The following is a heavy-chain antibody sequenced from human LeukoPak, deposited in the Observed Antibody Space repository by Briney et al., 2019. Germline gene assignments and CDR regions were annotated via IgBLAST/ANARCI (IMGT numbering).Heavy chain of an antibody. CDR2: MNPNSGNT. D-gene: IGHD6-19*01. CDR1: GYTFTSYD. V-gene: IGHV1-8*01. CDR3: ARGRRYSSGWYKGSYGMDV. Sequence: ASVKVSCKASGYTFTSYDINWVRQATGQGLEWMGWMNPNSGNTGYAQKFQGRVTMTRNTSISTAYVELSSLRSEDTAVYYCARGRRYSSGWYKGSYGMDVWGQGTTVTVSS. J-gene: IGHJ6*02.